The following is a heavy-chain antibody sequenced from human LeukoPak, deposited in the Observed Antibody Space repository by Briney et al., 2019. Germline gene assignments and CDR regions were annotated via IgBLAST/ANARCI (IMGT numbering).Heavy chain of an antibody. V-gene: IGHV1-18*01. CDR3: ARDKCSSTSCYYYGMDV. CDR2: ISAYNGNT. D-gene: IGHD2-2*01. CDR1: GYTFTSYG. Sequence: ASVKVSCKASGYTFTSYGISWVRQAPGQGLEWMGWISAYNGNTNYAQKLQGRVTMTTDTSTSTAYMELRSLRSDDTAVYYCARDKCSSTSCYYYGMDVWGQGTTVTVSS. J-gene: IGHJ6*02.